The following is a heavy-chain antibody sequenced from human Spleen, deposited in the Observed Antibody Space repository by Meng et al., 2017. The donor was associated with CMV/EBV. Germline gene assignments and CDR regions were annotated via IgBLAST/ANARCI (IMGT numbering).Heavy chain of an antibody. V-gene: IGHV1-46*01. CDR3: ARNYPRRDGYNDLDY. D-gene: IGHD5-24*01. CDR1: GYTFTGYY. Sequence: SGYTFTGYYMHWVRQAPGQGLEWMGIINPSGGSTSYAQKFQGRVTMTRDTSTSTVYMELSSLRSEDTAVYYCARNYPRRDGYNDLDYWGQGTLVTVSS. CDR2: INPSGGST. J-gene: IGHJ4*02.